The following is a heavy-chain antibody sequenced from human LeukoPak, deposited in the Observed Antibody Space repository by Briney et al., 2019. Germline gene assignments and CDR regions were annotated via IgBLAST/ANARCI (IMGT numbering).Heavy chain of an antibody. CDR1: GGSFSGYY. CDR3: ARITGTPDGGPYYYYYMDV. Sequence: SETLSLTCAVYGGSFSGYYWSWIRQPPGKGLEWIGEINHSGSTNYNPSLKSRVTISVDTSKNQFSLQLNSVTPEDTAVYYCARITGTPDGGPYYYYYMDVWGKGTTVTVSS. J-gene: IGHJ6*03. D-gene: IGHD1-7*01. V-gene: IGHV4-34*01. CDR2: INHSGST.